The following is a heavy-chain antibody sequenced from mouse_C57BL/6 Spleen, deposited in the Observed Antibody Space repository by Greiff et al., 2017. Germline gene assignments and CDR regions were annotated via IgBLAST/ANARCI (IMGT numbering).Heavy chain of an antibody. Sequence: VQLQESGAELVRPGASVTLSCKASGYTFTDYEMHWVKQTPVHGLEWIGAIDPETGGTAYNQKFKGKAILTADKSSSTAYMELRSLTSEDSAVYYCTDYSNYPPWFAYWGQGTLVTVSA. V-gene: IGHV1-15*01. J-gene: IGHJ3*01. D-gene: IGHD2-5*01. CDR1: GYTFTDYE. CDR2: IDPETGGT. CDR3: TDYSNYPPWFAY.